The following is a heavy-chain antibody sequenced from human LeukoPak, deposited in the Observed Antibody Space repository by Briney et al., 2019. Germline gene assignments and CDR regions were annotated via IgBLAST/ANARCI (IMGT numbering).Heavy chain of an antibody. CDR3: TRRKTFDY. CDR2: IRSKGYGGTT. CDR1: GFTFGDFA. V-gene: IGHV3-49*03. J-gene: IGHJ4*02. Sequence: GGTLRLSCTGSGFTFGDFAMTWFRQAPGKGLEWVGFIRSKGYGGTTEYAASVKGRFTISRDDSKSIAYLQMNSLKTEDTAVYYCTRRKTFDYWGQGTLVTVSS.